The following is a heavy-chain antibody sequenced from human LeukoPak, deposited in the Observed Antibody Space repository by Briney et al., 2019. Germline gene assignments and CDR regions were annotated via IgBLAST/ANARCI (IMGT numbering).Heavy chain of an antibody. D-gene: IGHD6-13*01. CDR2: IYYSGST. V-gene: IGHV4-59*08. CDR1: GGSISSYY. J-gene: IGHJ4*02. CDR3: ARHGGVAAATGRFDY. Sequence: SETLSLTCTVSGGSISSYYWSWIRQPPGKGLEWIGYIYYSGSTNYNPSLKSRVTISVDTSKNQFSLKLSSVTAADTAVYYCARHGGVAAATGRFDYWGQGTLVTVSS.